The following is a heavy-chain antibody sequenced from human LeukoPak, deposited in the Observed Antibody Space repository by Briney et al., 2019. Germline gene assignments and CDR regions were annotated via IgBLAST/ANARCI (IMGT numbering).Heavy chain of an antibody. CDR3: ATAGYYYDSSGPYDAFDI. CDR2: MHEDGGDI. V-gene: IGHV3-7*01. D-gene: IGHD3-22*01. CDR1: GFTFSNYR. J-gene: IGHJ3*02. Sequence: GGSLRLSCAASGFTFSNYRMSWVRQAPGKGLEWVANMHEDGGDISYVGSVKGRFTISRDNAKNSLYLQMNSLRAEDTAVYYCATAGYYYDSSGPYDAFDIWGQGTMVTVSS.